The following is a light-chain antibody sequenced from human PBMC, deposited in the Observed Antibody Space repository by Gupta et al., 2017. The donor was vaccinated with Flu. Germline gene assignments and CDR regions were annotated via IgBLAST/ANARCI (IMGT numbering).Light chain of an antibody. CDR3: QQSYNPPRT. J-gene: IGKJ1*01. CDR1: RAISTY. Sequence: RSSLSASVGDRVTIVCRASRAISTYLNWYQQKVGGAPKLLIYAASNLQNGVPSRFSGSGSGTDFTLTISDLQPEDFATYYCQQSYNPPRTFGQGTKVEI. CDR2: AAS. V-gene: IGKV1-39*01.